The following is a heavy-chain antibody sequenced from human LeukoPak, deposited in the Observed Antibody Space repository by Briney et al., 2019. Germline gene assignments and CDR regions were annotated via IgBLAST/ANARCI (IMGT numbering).Heavy chain of an antibody. CDR2: GSWIGGMI. D-gene: IGHD5-18*01. CDR3: VKDRGRRGAALVIDY. V-gene: IGHV3-9*01. J-gene: IGHJ4*02. CDR1: GFIFDDYV. Sequence: GGSLRLSCVASGFIFDDYVMHWVRQGPGKGLEGVAGGSWIGGMIGYGDSVKGRFTHSRDNAKNSVYLDMNSLRVEDTALYYCVKDRGRRGAALVIDYCGQGTMVTVSS.